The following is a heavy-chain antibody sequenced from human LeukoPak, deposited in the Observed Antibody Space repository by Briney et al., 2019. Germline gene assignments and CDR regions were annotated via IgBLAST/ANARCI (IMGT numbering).Heavy chain of an antibody. Sequence: PGASVTVSCTASGYSFIGYYIHWVRQAPGQGLEWMGWINPNSGGTNYAQKFQGRVTMTRDTSISTAYMELTRLRSDDTAVYYCARDNGDYWFDYWGQGTLVTVSS. CDR1: GYSFIGYY. V-gene: IGHV1-2*02. J-gene: IGHJ4*02. D-gene: IGHD4-17*01. CDR3: ARDNGDYWFDY. CDR2: INPNSGGT.